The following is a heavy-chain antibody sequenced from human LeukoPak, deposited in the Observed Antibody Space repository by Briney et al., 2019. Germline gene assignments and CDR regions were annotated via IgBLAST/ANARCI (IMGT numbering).Heavy chain of an antibody. Sequence: ASVKVSCKAPGYTFTAYYMHWVRQAPGHGLEWMGWINPNSGGTNYAQKFQGRVTMTRDTSISTAYMELSRLRSDDTAVYYCARVAGTTVTHPFDYWGQGTLVTVPS. D-gene: IGHD4-17*01. CDR3: ARVAGTTVTHPFDY. J-gene: IGHJ4*02. CDR1: GYTFTAYY. CDR2: INPNSGGT. V-gene: IGHV1-2*02.